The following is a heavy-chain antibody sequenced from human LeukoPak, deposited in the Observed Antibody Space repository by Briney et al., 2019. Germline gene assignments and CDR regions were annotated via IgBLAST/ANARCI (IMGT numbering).Heavy chain of an antibody. CDR2: IYPEDSDT. V-gene: IGHV5-51*01. CDR3: ARRIYDSSGYSVYFDA. Sequence: GESLKISWKASGYSFNNKWIGWVRQLPGKGLEWMGVIYPEDSDTRYSPSFQGQVTISVDKSINTAYLQWSSLKASDTAIYYCARRIYDSSGYSVYFDAWGQGTLVTVSS. CDR1: GYSFNNKW. D-gene: IGHD3-22*01. J-gene: IGHJ4*02.